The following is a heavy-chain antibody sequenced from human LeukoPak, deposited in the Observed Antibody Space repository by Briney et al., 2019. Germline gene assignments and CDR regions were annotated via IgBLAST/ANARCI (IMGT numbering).Heavy chain of an antibody. Sequence: GRSLRLSCAASGFTFDDYAMHWVRQAPGKGLEWVSGISWNSGSIGYADSVKGRFTISRDNAKNSLYLQMNSLRAEDTAVYYCAREIVATRAVAPYYWGQGTLVTVSS. J-gene: IGHJ4*02. D-gene: IGHD5-12*01. CDR2: ISWNSGSI. V-gene: IGHV3-9*01. CDR1: GFTFDDYA. CDR3: AREIVATRAVAPYY.